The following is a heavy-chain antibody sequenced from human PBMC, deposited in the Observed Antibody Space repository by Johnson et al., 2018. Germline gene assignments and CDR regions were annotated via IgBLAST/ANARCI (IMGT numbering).Heavy chain of an antibody. CDR2: FDFEERET. V-gene: IGHV1-24*01. CDR1: GYTLTKLP. CDR3: TTAGVFAMDV. J-gene: IGHJ6*02. Sequence: VQLLESGAEVKKTGASVKVSCKVSGYTLTKLPMHWVRQAPGKGLAWRGGFDFEERETVYAQKFQGRVTMTEDISTETAYMELTNLKSEDPGVYFCTTAGVFAMDVWGQGTTVIVSS.